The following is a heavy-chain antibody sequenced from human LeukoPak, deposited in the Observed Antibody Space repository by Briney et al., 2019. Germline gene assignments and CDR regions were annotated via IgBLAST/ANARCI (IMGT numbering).Heavy chain of an antibody. CDR1: GFTFSNDW. CDR3: TTDSGDTAMVDY. V-gene: IGHV3-15*01. Sequence: MAGGSLRLSRAASGFTFSNDWMSWVRQAPGKGVEWVGRIKSKTDGCIREYAGAEKGRFSIKREDEKTQMYLQMNSLKTEDTAVYYCTTDSGDTAMVDYWGQGTLVTVSS. CDR2: IKSKTDGCIR. J-gene: IGHJ4*02. D-gene: IGHD5-18*01.